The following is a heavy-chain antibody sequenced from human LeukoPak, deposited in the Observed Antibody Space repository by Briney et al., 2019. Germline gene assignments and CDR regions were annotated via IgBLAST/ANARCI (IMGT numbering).Heavy chain of an antibody. Sequence: GGSLRLSCAASGFTFSSYWMSWVRQAPGKRLEWVANINQDGSEKYYVDAVKGRFIISRDNARNSLFLQMNILTAEDTAIYYCVREGAYSTSSPAGYWGQGTLVSVSS. V-gene: IGHV3-7*01. CDR1: GFTFSSYW. CDR3: VREGAYSTSSPAGY. CDR2: INQDGSEK. J-gene: IGHJ4*02. D-gene: IGHD6-6*01.